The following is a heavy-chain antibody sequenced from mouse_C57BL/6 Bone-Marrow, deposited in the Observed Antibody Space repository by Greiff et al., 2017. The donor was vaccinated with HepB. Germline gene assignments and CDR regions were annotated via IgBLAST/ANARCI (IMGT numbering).Heavy chain of an antibody. CDR1: GFNIKDDY. CDR3: TTPYYSNYGFDY. Sequence: VHVKQSGAELVRPGASVKLSCTASGFNIKDDYMHWVKQRPEQGLEWIGWIDPENGDTEYASKFQGKATITADTSSNTAYLQLSSLTSEDTAVYYCTTPYYSNYGFDYWGQGTTLTVSS. D-gene: IGHD2-5*01. CDR2: IDPENGDT. J-gene: IGHJ2*01. V-gene: IGHV14-4*01.